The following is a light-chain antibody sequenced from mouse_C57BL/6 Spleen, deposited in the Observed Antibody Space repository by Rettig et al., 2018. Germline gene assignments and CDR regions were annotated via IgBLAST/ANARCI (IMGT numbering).Light chain of an antibody. CDR3: QNGHSFPLS. J-gene: IGKJ5*01. CDR2: YAS. CDR1: QNISDY. V-gene: IGKV5-39*01. Sequence: DIVMTQSRATLSVTPGDKVSLSCRATQNISDYVHWYQQKSHESPRLLIKYASQSIAVIPSRFSGSGSGSDFTLSINSLEPEDVGVYYCQNGHSFPLSFGAGTKLDLK.